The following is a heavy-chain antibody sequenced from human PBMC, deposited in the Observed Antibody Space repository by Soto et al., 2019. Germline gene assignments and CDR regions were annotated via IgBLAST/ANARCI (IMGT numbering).Heavy chain of an antibody. CDR2: ISYDGSNK. Sequence: QVQLVESGGGVVQPGRSLRLSCAASGFTFSSYGMHWVRQAPGKGLEWVGVISYDGSNKYYADSVKGRFTISRDNSKNTLYLQINSLRAEDTAVYYCAKPLGYSYGKKDLWYPFDYWGQGTLVTVSS. J-gene: IGHJ4*02. CDR1: GFTFSSYG. D-gene: IGHD5-18*01. V-gene: IGHV3-30*18. CDR3: AKPLGYSYGKKDLWYPFDY.